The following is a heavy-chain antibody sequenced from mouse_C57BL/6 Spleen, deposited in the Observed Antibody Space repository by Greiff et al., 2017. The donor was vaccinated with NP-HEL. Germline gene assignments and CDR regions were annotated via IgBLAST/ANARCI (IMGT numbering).Heavy chain of an antibody. CDR2: INPSSGYT. CDR1: GYTFTSYT. D-gene: IGHD1-1*01. V-gene: IGHV1-4*01. CDR3: ANYGSSYVLFDY. Sequence: VQLQQSGAELARPGASVKMSCKASGYTFTSYTMHWVKQRPGQGLEWIGYINPSSGYTKYNQKSKDKATLTADKSSSTAYMQLSSLTSEDSAVYYCANYGSSYVLFDYWGQGTTLTVSS. J-gene: IGHJ2*01.